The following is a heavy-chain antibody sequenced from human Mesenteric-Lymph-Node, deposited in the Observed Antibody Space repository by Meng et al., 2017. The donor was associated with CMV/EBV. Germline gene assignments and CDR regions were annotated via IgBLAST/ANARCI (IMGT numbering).Heavy chain of an antibody. D-gene: IGHD5-24*01. CDR2: ISNSDGTT. J-gene: IGHJ6*02. CDR3: AREERNYDGMDV. Sequence: GESLKISCAASGFTFSSYEMNWVRQAPGKGLEWVSYISNSDGTTYYADSVKGRFTISRDNDKNSLYLQMNSLGAEDTAVYYCAREERNYDGMDVWGQGTTVTVSS. CDR1: GFTFSSYE. V-gene: IGHV3-48*03.